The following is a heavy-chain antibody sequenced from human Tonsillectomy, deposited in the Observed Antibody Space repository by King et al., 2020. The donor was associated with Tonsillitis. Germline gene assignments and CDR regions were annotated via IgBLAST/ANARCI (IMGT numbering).Heavy chain of an antibody. J-gene: IGHJ3*02. D-gene: IGHD3-16*01. CDR2: INHSGST. CDR1: GGSFSGYY. CDR3: ARGGRGGGAFDI. V-gene: IGHV4-34*01. Sequence: QVQLQQWGAGLLKPSETLSLTCAVYGGSFSGYYWSWIRQPPGKGLEWIGEINHSGSTNYNPSLKSRVTISVDTSKNQFSLKLSSVTAADTAVYYCARGGRGGGAFDIWGQGTMVTVSS.